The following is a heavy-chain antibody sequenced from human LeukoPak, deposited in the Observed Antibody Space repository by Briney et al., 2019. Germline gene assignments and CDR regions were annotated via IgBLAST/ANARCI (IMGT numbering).Heavy chain of an antibody. V-gene: IGHV4-30-4*03. D-gene: IGHD6-19*01. CDR1: GGSISSGDYY. CDR2: IYYSGST. Sequence: SETLSLTCTVSGGSISSGDYYWSWIRQPPGKGLEWIGYIYYSGSTYYNPSLKSRVTISVDTSKNQFSLKLNSVTAADTAVYYCTGAGRSITKFDYWGQGTLVTVSS. CDR3: TGAGRSITKFDY. J-gene: IGHJ4*02.